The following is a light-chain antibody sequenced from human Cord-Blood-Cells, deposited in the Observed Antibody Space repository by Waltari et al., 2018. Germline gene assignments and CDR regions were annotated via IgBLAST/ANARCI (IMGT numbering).Light chain of an antibody. J-gene: IGLJ2*01. CDR2: DVS. V-gene: IGLV2-11*01. Sequence: QSALPQPRSVSGSPGQSVTISCTGTSSDVGGSTYVSWYQHHPGKAPKLMIYDVSKRPSGVPDRFSGSKSGNTASLTISGLQAEDEADFYCCSFAGSYTFVVFGGGTKLTVL. CDR1: SSDVGGSTY. CDR3: CSFAGSYTFVV.